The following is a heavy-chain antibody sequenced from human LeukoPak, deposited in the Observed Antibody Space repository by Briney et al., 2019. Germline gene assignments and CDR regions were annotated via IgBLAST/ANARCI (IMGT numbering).Heavy chain of an antibody. V-gene: IGHV4-59*01. J-gene: IGHJ4*02. Sequence: SETLSLTCTVSGGSISSYYWSWIRQPPGKGLEWIGYIYYSGSTNYNPSLKSRVTISVDTSKNQFSLKLSSVTAADTAVYYCARDVEQLYFDYWGQGTLVTV. CDR2: IYYSGST. D-gene: IGHD2-2*01. CDR1: GGSISSYY. CDR3: ARDVEQLYFDY.